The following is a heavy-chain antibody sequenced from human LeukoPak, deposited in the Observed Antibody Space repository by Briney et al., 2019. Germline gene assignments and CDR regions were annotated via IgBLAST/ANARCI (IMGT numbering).Heavy chain of an antibody. CDR1: GGSISSYY. Sequence: SETLSLTCTVSGGSISSYYWSWIRQPAGKGLEWIGRIYTSGSTNYNPSLKSRVTMSVDTSKNQFSLKLSSVTAADTAVYYCARAPTDIVVVPAAIGGWFDPWGQGTLVTVSS. J-gene: IGHJ5*02. D-gene: IGHD2-2*02. CDR2: IYTSGST. V-gene: IGHV4-4*07. CDR3: ARAPTDIVVVPAAIGGWFDP.